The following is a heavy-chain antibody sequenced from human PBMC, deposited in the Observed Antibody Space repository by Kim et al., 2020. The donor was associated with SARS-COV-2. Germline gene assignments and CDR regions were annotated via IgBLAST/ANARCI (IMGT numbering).Heavy chain of an antibody. V-gene: IGHV1-2*02. CDR3: ARGVHKVVPAAGRPKGNWFDP. CDR2: INPNSGGT. D-gene: IGHD2-2*01. J-gene: IGHJ5*02. Sequence: ASVKVSCKASGYTFTGYYMHWVRQAPGQGLEWMGWINPNSGGTNYAQKFQGRVTMTRDTSISTAYMELSRLRSDDTAVYYCARGVHKVVPAAGRPKGNWFDPWGQGTLVTVSS. CDR1: GYTFTGYY.